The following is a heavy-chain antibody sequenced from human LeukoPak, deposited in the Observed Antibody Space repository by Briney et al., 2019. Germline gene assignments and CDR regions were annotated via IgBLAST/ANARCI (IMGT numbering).Heavy chain of an antibody. CDR3: AELGITMIGGV. Sequence: GGSLRLSCAASGFPFTTYWMSRVRQAPGKGLEWLANIKPDGSERYYVDSVKGRFTISRDNAKNSLYLQMNSLRAEDTAVYYCAELGITMIGGVWGKGTTVTISS. V-gene: IGHV3-7*01. D-gene: IGHD3-10*02. CDR2: IKPDGSER. CDR1: GFPFTTYW. J-gene: IGHJ6*04.